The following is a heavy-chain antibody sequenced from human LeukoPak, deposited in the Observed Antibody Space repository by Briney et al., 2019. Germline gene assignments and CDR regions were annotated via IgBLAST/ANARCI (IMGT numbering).Heavy chain of an antibody. CDR1: GFTFRSYS. Sequence: GGSLRLSCAASGFTFRSYSMNWVRQAPGKGLEWVSAISGSGGSTYYADSVKGRFTISRDNSKNTLYLQMNSLRAEDTAVYYCAKAPPLTMVRGVILDYFDYWGQGTLVTVSS. CDR3: AKAPPLTMVRGVILDYFDY. CDR2: ISGSGGST. D-gene: IGHD3-10*01. J-gene: IGHJ4*02. V-gene: IGHV3-23*01.